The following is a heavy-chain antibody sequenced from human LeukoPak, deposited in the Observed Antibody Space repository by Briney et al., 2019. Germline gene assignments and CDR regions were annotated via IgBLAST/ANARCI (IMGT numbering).Heavy chain of an antibody. J-gene: IGHJ4*02. CDR1: GFTVTSNY. D-gene: IGHD1-26*01. V-gene: IGHV3-66*01. CDR3: ARESSGSYFFY. Sequence: GGSLRLSCAASGFTVTSNYMSWVRQAPGKGLEWVSVIYSGSNTYYADSVKGRFTISGDNPKNTLYLQMNSLRVEDTAVYYCARESSGSYFFYWGQGTLVTVSS. CDR2: IYSGSNT.